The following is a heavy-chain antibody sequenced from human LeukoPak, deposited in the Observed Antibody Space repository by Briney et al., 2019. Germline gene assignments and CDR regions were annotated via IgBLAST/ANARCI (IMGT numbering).Heavy chain of an antibody. CDR3: AKSPMTTVTTPDY. J-gene: IGHJ4*02. D-gene: IGHD4-17*01. CDR1: GFTFSSYG. V-gene: IGHV3-33*06. CDR2: IWYDGSNK. Sequence: PGRSLRLSCAASGFTFSSYGMHWVRQAPGKGLEWVAVIWYDGSNKYYADSVKGRFTISRDNSKSTLYLQMNSLRAEDTAVYYCAKSPMTTVTTPDYWGQGTLLTVSS.